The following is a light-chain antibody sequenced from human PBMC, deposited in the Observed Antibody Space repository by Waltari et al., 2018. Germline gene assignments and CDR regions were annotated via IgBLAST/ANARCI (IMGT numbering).Light chain of an antibody. CDR3: QQRYSWPRT. Sequence: EIVLTQSPASLSLSPVPRATISCRASQSVSSQLIWYQQKPGQAPRLLIYDASTRAAGIPARFSGSGSGTDFTLTISSLEPEDFAVYYCQQRYSWPRTFGQGTKLEI. CDR1: QSVSSQ. CDR2: DAS. V-gene: IGKV3-11*01. J-gene: IGKJ2*01.